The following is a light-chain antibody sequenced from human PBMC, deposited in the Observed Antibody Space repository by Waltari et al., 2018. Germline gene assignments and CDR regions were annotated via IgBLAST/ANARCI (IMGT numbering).Light chain of an antibody. CDR3: QQSYGTPPYT. CDR2: AAS. J-gene: IGKJ2*01. CDR1: QNITSY. Sequence: DIQMAQSPSSLSASVGDRVAITCRASQNITSYLNWYQQKPEKAPNLLIYAASTLERGVPSRVTGSGSGTDFTLTISGLQPEDFATYYCQQSYGTPPYTFGPGTKLEMK. V-gene: IGKV1-39*01.